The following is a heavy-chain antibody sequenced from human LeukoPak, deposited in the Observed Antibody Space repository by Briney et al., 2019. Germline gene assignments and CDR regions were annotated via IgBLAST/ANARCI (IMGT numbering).Heavy chain of an antibody. D-gene: IGHD3-16*01. CDR2: MNSDGSAT. CDR1: GFTLSSYW. Sequence: GGSLRLSCAVSGFTLSSYWMHWVRQAPGKGLAWVARMNSDGSATTYADSVKGRFTISRDNAKNTLYLQMNSLRAEDTAVYYCAREFEAPGFWAFDYWGQGTLVTASS. CDR3: AREFEAPGFWAFDY. V-gene: IGHV3-74*01. J-gene: IGHJ4*02.